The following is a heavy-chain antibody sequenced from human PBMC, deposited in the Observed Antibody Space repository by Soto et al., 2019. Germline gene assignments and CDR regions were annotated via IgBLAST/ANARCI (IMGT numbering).Heavy chain of an antibody. CDR2: IYHTGST. CDR1: GGSISSGGYS. Sequence: PSETLSLTCTVSGGSISSGGYSWSWIRQPPGKGLEWIGYIYHTGSTYYNPSLKSRVTISVDRSKNQFSLKLSSVTAADTAFYYCARELELRAGRGSWFDPWGQGTLVTV. CDR3: ARELELRAGRGSWFDP. D-gene: IGHD1-7*01. V-gene: IGHV4-30-2*01. J-gene: IGHJ5*02.